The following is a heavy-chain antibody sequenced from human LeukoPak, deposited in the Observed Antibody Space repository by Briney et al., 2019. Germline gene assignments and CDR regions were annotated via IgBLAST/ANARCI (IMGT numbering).Heavy chain of an antibody. J-gene: IGHJ4*02. CDR3: ARDRPAFFAVAAKALDY. V-gene: IGHV6-1*01. D-gene: IGHD6-19*01. Sequence: SQTLSLTCAISGDSVSSNSAAWNWIRQSPSRGLEWLGRTYYRSKWYNDYAVSVKSRITINPDTSKNQFSLQLNSVTPEDTAVYYCARDRPAFFAVAAKALDYWGQGTLVTVSS. CDR1: GDSVSSNSAA. CDR2: TYYRSKWYN.